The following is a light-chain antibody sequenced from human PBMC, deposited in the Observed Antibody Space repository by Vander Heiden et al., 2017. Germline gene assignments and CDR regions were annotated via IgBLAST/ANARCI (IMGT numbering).Light chain of an antibody. J-gene: IGKJ1*01. CDR3: QQYYTYPRT. V-gene: IGKV1-8*01. Sequence: AIRMTQSPSSFSASTGDRVTITCRASQDISSYLAWYQQKPGKAPKLLIYAASTLQSGVPSRFSGSGSGTEFTLTISCLQSEDFASYYCQQYYTYPRTFGHGTKVEIK. CDR2: AAS. CDR1: QDISSY.